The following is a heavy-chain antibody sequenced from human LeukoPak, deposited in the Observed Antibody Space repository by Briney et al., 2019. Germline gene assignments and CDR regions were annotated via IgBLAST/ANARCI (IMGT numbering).Heavy chain of an antibody. CDR3: ARGRYGMDV. CDR1: GGSFSGYY. CDR2: INHSGST. V-gene: IGHV4-34*01. Sequence: SETLSLTCAVYGGSFSGYYWSWIRQPPGKGLEWIGEINHSGSTNYNPSLKSQVTISVDTSKNQFSLKLSSVTAADTAVYYCARGRYGMDVWGQGTTVTVSS. J-gene: IGHJ6*02.